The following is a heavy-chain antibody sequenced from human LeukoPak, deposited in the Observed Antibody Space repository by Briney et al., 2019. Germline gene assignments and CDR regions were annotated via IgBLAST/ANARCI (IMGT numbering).Heavy chain of an antibody. CDR3: AGTYYDSSGYYYALDY. V-gene: IGHV1-69*13. D-gene: IGHD3-22*01. CDR1: GYTFTGYY. CDR2: IIPIFGTA. J-gene: IGHJ4*02. Sequence: ASVKVSCKASGYTFTGYYMHWVRQAPGQGLEWMGGIIPIFGTANYAQKFQGRVTITADESTSTAYMELSSLRSEDTAVYYCAGTYYDSSGYYYALDYWGQGTLVTVSS.